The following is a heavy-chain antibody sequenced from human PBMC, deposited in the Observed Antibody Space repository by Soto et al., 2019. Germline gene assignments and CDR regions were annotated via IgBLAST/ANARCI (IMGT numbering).Heavy chain of an antibody. CDR1: GGSISSYD. V-gene: IGHV4-59*01. D-gene: IGHD3-22*01. CDR3: ARGYYDSSGYYYANGFDP. J-gene: IGHJ5*02. CDR2: IYYSGST. Sequence: SETLSLTCTVSGGSISSYDWSWIRQPPGKGLEWIGYIYYSGSTNYNPSLRSRVTISVDTSKNQFSLKLSSVTAADTAVYYCARGYYDSSGYYYANGFDPWGQGTLVTVSS.